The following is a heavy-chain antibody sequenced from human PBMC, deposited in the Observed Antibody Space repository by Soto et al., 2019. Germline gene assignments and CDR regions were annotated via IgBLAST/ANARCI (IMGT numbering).Heavy chain of an antibody. Sequence: PGESLKISCKGSGYSFTNYWIGWVRQMPGKGLEWIGIIYPGDFDTRYSPSFQGQVTISADKSISTAYLQWSSLKASDTAMYYCARHGPRVYYDNSDYYYYGMDVWGQGTTVTVS. CDR3: ARHGPRVYYDNSDYYYYGMDV. CDR1: GYSFTNYW. V-gene: IGHV5-51*01. CDR2: IYPGDFDT. D-gene: IGHD3-22*01. J-gene: IGHJ6*02.